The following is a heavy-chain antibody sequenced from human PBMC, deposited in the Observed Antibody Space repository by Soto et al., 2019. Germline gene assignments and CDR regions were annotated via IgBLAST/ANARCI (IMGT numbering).Heavy chain of an antibody. D-gene: IGHD5-12*01. Sequence: QVQLQESGPGLVKPSETLSLTCAVSGDSVSSVSYYWGWIRQPPGKGLEWIGTVYYSGTTYYNPSLKSRVTMHTDPSKNQFYLQFSSGTAADTAVSYCASPGSRGDPFFDPWGQGALVTLSS. CDR2: VYYSGTT. CDR3: ASPGSRGDPFFDP. J-gene: IGHJ5*02. V-gene: IGHV4-39*01. CDR1: GDSVSSVSYY.